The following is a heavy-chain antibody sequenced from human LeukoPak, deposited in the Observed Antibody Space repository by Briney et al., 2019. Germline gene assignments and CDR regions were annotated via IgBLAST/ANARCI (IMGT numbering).Heavy chain of an antibody. V-gene: IGHV4-31*03. CDR1: GDSISTGGYY. Sequence: SQTLSLTCTVSGDSISTGGYYWYWIRQHPGKGLEWIGYVYYSGSTYYNPSFRSRVTMSVDTSKNQFSLKLSSLTAADTAVYYCARDLHYYVAMDVWGQGTTATVSS. CDR3: ARDLHYYVAMDV. D-gene: IGHD3-10*02. J-gene: IGHJ6*02. CDR2: VYYSGST.